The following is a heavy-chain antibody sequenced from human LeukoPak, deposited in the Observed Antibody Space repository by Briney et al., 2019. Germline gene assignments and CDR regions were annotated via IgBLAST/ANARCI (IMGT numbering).Heavy chain of an antibody. D-gene: IGHD6-6*01. J-gene: IGHJ6*03. Sequence: ASVKVSCKASGYTFTSYGVSWVRQAPGQGLEWMGWISGYSGNINYAQKLQGRVTMTTDTSTRTAYMELRSLTSDDTAVYYCARGNEYSSSYYMDVWGKGTTVTVSS. CDR2: ISGYSGNI. CDR3: ARGNEYSSSYYMDV. V-gene: IGHV1-18*01. CDR1: GYTFTSYG.